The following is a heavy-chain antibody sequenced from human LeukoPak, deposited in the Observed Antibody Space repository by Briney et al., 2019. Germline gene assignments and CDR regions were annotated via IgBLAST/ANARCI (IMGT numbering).Heavy chain of an antibody. V-gene: IGHV3-9*03. J-gene: IGHJ4*02. CDR3: AKASASYIAAAGTD. CDR2: ISWNSGSI. Sequence: GGSLRLSCAASGFTFDDYAMHWVRQAPGKGLEWVSGISWNSGSIGYADSVKGRFTISRDNAKNSLYLQMNSLRAEDMALYYCAKASASYIAAAGTDWGQGTLVTVSS. D-gene: IGHD6-13*01. CDR1: GFTFDDYA.